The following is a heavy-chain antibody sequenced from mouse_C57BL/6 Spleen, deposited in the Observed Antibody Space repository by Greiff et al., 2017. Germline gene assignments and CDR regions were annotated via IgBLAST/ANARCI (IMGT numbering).Heavy chain of an antibody. CDR2: IHPNSGST. Sequence: VQLQQPGAELVKPGASVQLSCKASGYTFTSYWMHWVKQRPGQGLEWIGMIHPNSGSTNYNEKFKSKATLTVDKSSSTAYMQLSSLTSEDSAVYYCARTLYYYGSSLYWYFDVWGTGTTVTVSS. CDR3: ARTLYYYGSSLYWYFDV. D-gene: IGHD1-1*01. CDR1: GYTFTSYW. V-gene: IGHV1-64*01. J-gene: IGHJ1*03.